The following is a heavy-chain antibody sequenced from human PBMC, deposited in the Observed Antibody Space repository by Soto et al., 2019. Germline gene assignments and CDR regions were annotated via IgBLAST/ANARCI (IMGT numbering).Heavy chain of an antibody. Sequence: EVQLVESGGGLVQPGGSLRLSCAASGFDFTNSSMHWVRQAPGKGLVWVSHVNSDGSITTYADSVKGRFTISRDNAKNTVYLQMNSLRVEETAVYYCTREQRYRSAVWGQGTLVNVSS. CDR3: TREQRYRSAV. CDR2: VNSDGSIT. CDR1: GFDFTNSS. J-gene: IGHJ1*01. V-gene: IGHV3-74*01. D-gene: IGHD5-18*01.